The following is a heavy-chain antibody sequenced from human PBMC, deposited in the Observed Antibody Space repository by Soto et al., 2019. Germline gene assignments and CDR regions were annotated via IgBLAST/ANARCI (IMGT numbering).Heavy chain of an antibody. CDR2: ISSTTNYI. J-gene: IGHJ4*02. CDR3: ARESEDLTSNFDY. V-gene: IGHV3-21*06. Sequence: GGSLRLSCAASGFTSTRYSMNWVRQAPGKGLEWVSSISSTTNYIYYGDSMKGRFTISRDNAKNSLYLEMNSLRAEDTAVYYCARESEDLTSNFDYWGQGTLVPVSS. CDR1: GFTSTRYS.